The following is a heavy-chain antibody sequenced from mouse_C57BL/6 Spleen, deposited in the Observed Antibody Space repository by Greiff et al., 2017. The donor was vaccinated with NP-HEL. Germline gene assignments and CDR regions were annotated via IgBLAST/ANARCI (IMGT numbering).Heavy chain of an antibody. CDR3: TRQGNNPYAMDY. Sequence: VQLQQPGAELVRPGSSVKLSCKASGYTFTSYWMDWVKQRPGQGLEWIGNIYPSDSETHYNQKFKDKATLTVDKSSSTAYMQLSSLTSEDSAVYYCTRQGNNPYAMDYWGQGTSVTVSS. D-gene: IGHD1-3*01. CDR1: GYTFTSYW. J-gene: IGHJ4*01. V-gene: IGHV1-61*01. CDR2: IYPSDSET.